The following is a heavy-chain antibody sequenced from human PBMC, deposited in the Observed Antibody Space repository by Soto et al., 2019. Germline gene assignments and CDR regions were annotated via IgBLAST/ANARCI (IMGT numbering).Heavy chain of an antibody. Sequence: QVQLVQSETEMKEPGSSVKVSCKASGGTFSRYTLSWVRQAPGQGLEWMGGIIPMFGKANYAQKFQGRVTITADESTSTGYMELRSLISEDTAVYYCARDGTLYDGGAYYYLYWGQGTLVTVSS. J-gene: IGHJ4*02. CDR1: GGTFSRYT. V-gene: IGHV1-69*01. CDR3: ARDGTLYDGGAYYYLY. D-gene: IGHD3-22*01. CDR2: IIPMFGKA.